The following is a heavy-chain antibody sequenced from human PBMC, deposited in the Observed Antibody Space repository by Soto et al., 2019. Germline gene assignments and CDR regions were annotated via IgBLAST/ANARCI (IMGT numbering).Heavy chain of an antibody. CDR3: ARLGSWFDP. CDR2: IYYSGST. V-gene: IGHV4-59*08. D-gene: IGHD1-26*01. J-gene: IGHJ5*02. CDR1: GGSISSYY. Sequence: QVQLQESGPGLVKPSETLSLTCTVSGGSISSYYWSWIRQPPGKGLEWIGYIYYSGSTNYNPSLKSRVTLSVDTSKNQFSLKLSSVTAADTAVYYCARLGSWFDPWGQGTLVTVSS.